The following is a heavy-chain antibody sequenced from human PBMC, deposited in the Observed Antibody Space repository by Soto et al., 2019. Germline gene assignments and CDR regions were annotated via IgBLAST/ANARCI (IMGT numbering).Heavy chain of an antibody. V-gene: IGHV4-31*03. J-gene: IGHJ6*02. Sequence: SETLSLSCTVSGGSISSGGYYWSWIRQHPGKGLEWIGYIYYSGSTYYNPSLKSRVTISVDTSKNQFSLKLSSVTAADTAVYYCATTRYCSGGSCYAPYYYYGMDVWGQGTTVTVSS. CDR2: IYYSGST. D-gene: IGHD2-15*01. CDR1: GGSISSGGYY. CDR3: ATTRYCSGGSCYAPYYYYGMDV.